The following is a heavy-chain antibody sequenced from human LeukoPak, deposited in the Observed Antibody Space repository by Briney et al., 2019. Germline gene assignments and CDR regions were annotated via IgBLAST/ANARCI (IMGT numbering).Heavy chain of an antibody. CDR1: GDSLSSFY. V-gene: IGHV4-4*07. D-gene: IGHD6-13*01. CDR3: ARGILAAAALDY. Sequence: SETLSLTCTVSGDSLSSFYWSWIRQPAGRGLEWIGRIYTNGSTNYNPSLKGRVTMSVDTSKNQFSLKLSSVTAADTAVYYCARGILAAAALDYWGQGTLVTVSS. J-gene: IGHJ4*02. CDR2: IYTNGST.